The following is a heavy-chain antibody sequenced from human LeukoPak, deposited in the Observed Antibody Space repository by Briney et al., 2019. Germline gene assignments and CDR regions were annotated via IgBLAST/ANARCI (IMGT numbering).Heavy chain of an antibody. J-gene: IGHJ2*01. CDR1: GGSITTTNF. CDR3: ARGRYCSGGYCYWYFDL. D-gene: IGHD2-15*01. V-gene: IGHV4-4*02. Sequence: SETLSLTCGVSGGSITTTNFWSWVRQPPGGGLEWIGEISLRGRTQYNPSLKSRVNISIDESKNHLYLSLASVTAADTAVYYCARGRYCSGGYCYWYFDLWGRGTLVTVSS. CDR2: ISLRGRT.